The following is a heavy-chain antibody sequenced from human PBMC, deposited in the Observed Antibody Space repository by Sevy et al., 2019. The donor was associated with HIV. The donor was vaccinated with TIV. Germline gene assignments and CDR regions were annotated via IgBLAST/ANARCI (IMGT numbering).Heavy chain of an antibody. Sequence: GGSLRLSCAASGFRFNNFGMYWVRQAPGKGLEGVAFIRYDGINKYYVDSAKGRSTISRDNSKDTLYLEMKSLRLEDTAIYYCAKGGSGSIDHYGMDVWGQGTTVTVSS. CDR3: AKGGSGSIDHYGMDV. V-gene: IGHV3-30*02. CDR2: IRYDGINK. J-gene: IGHJ6*02. CDR1: GFRFNNFG. D-gene: IGHD6-25*01.